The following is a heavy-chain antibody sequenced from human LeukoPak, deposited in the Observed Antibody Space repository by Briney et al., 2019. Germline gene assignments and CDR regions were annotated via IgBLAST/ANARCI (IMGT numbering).Heavy chain of an antibody. CDR2: ISGSGGST. V-gene: IGHV3-23*01. CDR1: GFTFSSYA. J-gene: IGHJ4*02. CDR3: AKDPRLPDYFDY. Sequence: PGGSLRLSXAASGFTFSSYAMSWVRQAPGKGLEWVSAISGSGGSTYYADSVKGRFTISRDNSKNTLYLQMNSLRAEDTAVYYCAKDPRLPDYFDYWGQGTLVTVSS.